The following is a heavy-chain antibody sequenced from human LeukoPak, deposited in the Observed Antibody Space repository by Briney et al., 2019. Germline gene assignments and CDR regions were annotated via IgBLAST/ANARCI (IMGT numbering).Heavy chain of an antibody. CDR2: IHYTGGT. CDR3: ARGNILSGYCFDF. V-gene: IGHV4-34*01. CDR1: GGSISGYY. J-gene: IGHJ4*02. D-gene: IGHD3-9*01. Sequence: PPETLSLTCAVYGGSISGYYWSWIRQPPGKGLEWVGEIHYTGGTSYNPSLKSRAAISIDTSKNQLSLKLSSVTAADTAVYYCARGNILSGYCFDFWGQGALVTVSS.